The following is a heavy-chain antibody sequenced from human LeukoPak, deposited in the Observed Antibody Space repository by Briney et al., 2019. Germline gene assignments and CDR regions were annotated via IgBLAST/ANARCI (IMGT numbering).Heavy chain of an antibody. Sequence: SQTLSLTCTVSGGSISSGGYYWSWIRQPPGKGLEWIGYIYHSGSTYYNPSLKSRVTISVDRSKNQFSLKLSSVTAADTAVYHCARIGVRYYYYMDVWGKGTTVTVSS. CDR3: ARIGVRYYYYMDV. J-gene: IGHJ6*03. CDR2: IYHSGST. V-gene: IGHV4-30-2*01. CDR1: GGSISSGGYY.